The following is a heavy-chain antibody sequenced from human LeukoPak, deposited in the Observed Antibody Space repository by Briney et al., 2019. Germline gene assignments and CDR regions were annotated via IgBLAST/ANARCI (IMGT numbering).Heavy chain of an antibody. CDR1: GYRFTTYW. J-gene: IGHJ4*02. D-gene: IGHD6-19*01. CDR2: IDPSDSYT. Sequence: GGSLRISCKASGYRFTTYWISWVRQMPGKGLEWMGRIDPSDSYTTYSPSFQGHVTISADKSLTTAYLQWSSLEASDTAMYYCARHSQWVIVDELLWGQGTLVTVSS. V-gene: IGHV5-10-1*01. CDR3: ARHSQWVIVDELL.